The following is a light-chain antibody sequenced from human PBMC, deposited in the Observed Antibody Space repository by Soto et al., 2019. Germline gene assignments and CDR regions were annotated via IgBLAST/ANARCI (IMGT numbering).Light chain of an antibody. Sequence: QSALTQPPSASGSPGQSVTISCTGTSGDVGGYNYVSWYQQHPGKAPKLIIYDVNKRPSGVPDRFAGSKSGNTASLTVSGLQTDDEADYYCNSDAYNNMIFGGGTKLTVL. CDR2: DVN. CDR3: NSDAYNNMI. V-gene: IGLV2-8*01. CDR1: SGDVGGYNY. J-gene: IGLJ2*01.